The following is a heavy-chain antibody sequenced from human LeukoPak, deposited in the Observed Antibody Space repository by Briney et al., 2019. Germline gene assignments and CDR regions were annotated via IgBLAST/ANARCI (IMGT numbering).Heavy chain of an antibody. CDR2: ISYDGSNK. J-gene: IGHJ4*02. Sequence: GGSLRLSCAASGFTFSSYAMHWVRQAPGKGLEWVAVISYDGSNKYYADSVKGRFTISRDNSKNTLYLQMNSLRADDTAVYYCARAAPAYGSGSYYTWWGQGTLVTVSS. D-gene: IGHD3-10*01. V-gene: IGHV3-30*04. CDR1: GFTFSSYA. CDR3: ARAAPAYGSGSYYTW.